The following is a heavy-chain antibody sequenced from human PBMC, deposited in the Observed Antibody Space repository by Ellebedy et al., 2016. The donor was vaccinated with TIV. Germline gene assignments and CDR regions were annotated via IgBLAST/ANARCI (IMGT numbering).Heavy chain of an antibody. CDR1: GFTFSNYW. J-gene: IGHJ4*02. V-gene: IGHV3-74*01. Sequence: PGGSLRLSCAASGFTFSNYWIHWVRQAPGKGLVWLSRINRDGSSAHYADSVKGRFSISRDNSKNTLYVQMNSLRAEDTAVYYCARGGRDQWHIDYWGQGTLVTVSS. D-gene: IGHD6-19*01. CDR2: INRDGSSA. CDR3: ARGGRDQWHIDY.